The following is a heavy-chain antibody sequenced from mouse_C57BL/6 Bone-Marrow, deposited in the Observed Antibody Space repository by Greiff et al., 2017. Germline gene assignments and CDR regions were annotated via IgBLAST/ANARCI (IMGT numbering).Heavy chain of an antibody. V-gene: IGHV1-59*01. J-gene: IGHJ4*01. CDR2: IDPSASYT. CDR1: GYTFTSYW. Sequence: QVQLKQPGAELVRPGTSVKLSCKASGYTFTSYWMHWVKQRPGQGLEWIGVIDPSASYTNYNQKFKGKATLTVDTSSSTAYMQLSSLTSEDAAVYYWARDYGSNYAMDYWGQGTSVTVSA. D-gene: IGHD1-1*01. CDR3: ARDYGSNYAMDY.